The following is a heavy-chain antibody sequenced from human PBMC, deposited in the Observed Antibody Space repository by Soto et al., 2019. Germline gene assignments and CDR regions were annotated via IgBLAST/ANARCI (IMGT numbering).Heavy chain of an antibody. Sequence: GESLKISCQVSGYTFTIYWIGWVRQMPGKGLEWMGIIYPSDSDTRYSPSFQGQVTISADQSINTAYLQWDSLKASDTAIYYCARTANTVADNFDLWGQGTPVPVYS. CDR2: IYPSDSDT. J-gene: IGHJ4*02. V-gene: IGHV5-51*01. D-gene: IGHD4-17*01. CDR3: ARTANTVADNFDL. CDR1: GYTFTIYW.